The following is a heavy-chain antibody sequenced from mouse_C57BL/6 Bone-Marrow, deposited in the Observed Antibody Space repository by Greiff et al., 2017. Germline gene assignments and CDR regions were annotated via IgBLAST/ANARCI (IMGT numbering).Heavy chain of an antibody. CDR3: ARHGRGDY. D-gene: IGHD6-1*01. J-gene: IGHJ4*01. CDR1: GFTFSSYT. Sequence: EVKVEESGGGLVKPGGSLKLSCAASGFTFSSYTMSWVRQTPEKRLEWVATISGGGGNTYYPDSVKGRFTISRDNAKNTLYLQMSSLRSEDTALYYCARHGRGDYWGQGTSVTVSS. CDR2: ISGGGGNT. V-gene: IGHV5-9*01.